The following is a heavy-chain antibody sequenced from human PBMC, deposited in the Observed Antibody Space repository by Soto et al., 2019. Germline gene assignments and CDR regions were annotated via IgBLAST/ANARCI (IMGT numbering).Heavy chain of an antibody. J-gene: IGHJ6*02. CDR2: IYPGDSDT. CDR3: ARSPLNYYGSGSYPV. CDR1: GYSFTSYW. Sequence: GESLKISCKGSGYSFTSYWIGWVRQMPGKGLEWMGIIYPGDSDTRYSPSFQGQVTISADKSISTAYLQWSSLKASDTAMYYCARSPLNYYGSGSYPVWGQGTTVTVSS. D-gene: IGHD3-10*01. V-gene: IGHV5-51*01.